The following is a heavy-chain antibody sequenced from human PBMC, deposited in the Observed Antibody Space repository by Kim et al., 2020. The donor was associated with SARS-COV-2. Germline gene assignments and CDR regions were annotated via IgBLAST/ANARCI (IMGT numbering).Heavy chain of an antibody. CDR2: TYYRSKWYN. J-gene: IGHJ5*02. CDR3: ARGGLRSYGDPRVWFEP. D-gene: IGHD4-17*01. CDR1: GDSVSSNSAA. Sequence: SQTLSLTCAISGDSVSSNSAAWNWIRQSPSRGLEWLGRTYYRSKWYNDYAVSVKSRITINPDTSKNQFSLQLNSVTPEDTAVYYCARGGLRSYGDPRVWFEPWGQGTLVTVSS. V-gene: IGHV6-1*01.